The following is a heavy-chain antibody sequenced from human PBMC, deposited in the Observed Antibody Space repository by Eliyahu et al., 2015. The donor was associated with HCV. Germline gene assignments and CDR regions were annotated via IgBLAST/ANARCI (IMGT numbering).Heavy chain of an antibody. V-gene: IGHV1-69*01. CDR2: IIPIFGTA. CDR1: GGTFSSYA. Sequence: EVKKPGSSVKVSCKASGGTFSSYAISWVRQAPGQGLEWMGGIIPIFGTANYAQKFQGRVTITADESTSTAYMELSSPGSEEPGVYYCARGLMAGVLDIIWFDPWGQGTLVTVSS. J-gene: IGHJ5*02. D-gene: IGHD2-8*02. CDR3: ARGLMAGVLDIIWFDP.